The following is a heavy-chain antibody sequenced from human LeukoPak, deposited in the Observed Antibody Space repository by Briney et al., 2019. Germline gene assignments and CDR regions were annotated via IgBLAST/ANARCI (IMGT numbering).Heavy chain of an antibody. CDR3: ARGSPRGSSSRFDP. J-gene: IGHJ5*02. D-gene: IGHD6-6*01. CDR2: INHSGST. Sequence: SETLSLTCAVYGGSFSGYYWSWIRQPPGKGLEWIGEINHSGSTNYNPSLKSRVTISVDTSKNQFSLKLSSVTAADTAVYYCARGSPRGSSSRFDPWGQGTVVTVSS. V-gene: IGHV4-34*01. CDR1: GGSFSGYY.